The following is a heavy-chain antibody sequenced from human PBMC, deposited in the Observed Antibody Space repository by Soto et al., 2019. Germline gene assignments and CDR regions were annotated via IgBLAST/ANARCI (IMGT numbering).Heavy chain of an antibody. CDR2: TIPIFDAP. CDR3: ARDREDGSGTKYNWFDS. D-gene: IGHD3-10*01. V-gene: IGHV1-69*13. J-gene: IGHJ5*01. CDR1: GGIFGNLG. Sequence: ASVKVSCKASGGIFGNLGISWLRQAPGQGLEWMGGTIPIFDAPHYAEKFRDRLTITADATSTAYMELTSLSSEDTATYYCARDREDGSGTKYNWFDSWGQGTLVTVSS.